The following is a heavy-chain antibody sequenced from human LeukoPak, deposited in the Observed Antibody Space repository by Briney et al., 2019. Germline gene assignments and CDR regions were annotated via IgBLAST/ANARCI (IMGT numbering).Heavy chain of an antibody. Sequence: GGSLRLPCAASGFTFSDYLMHWARQPPGKGLVWVSRIDGDGSSTIYADSVKGRFTISRDNGKNTLYLQMNSLRAEDTAVYYCARVHVVRGENWFDPWGQGTLVTVSS. D-gene: IGHD3-10*01. CDR1: GFTFSDYL. CDR3: ARVHVVRGENWFDP. V-gene: IGHV3-74*01. CDR2: IDGDGSST. J-gene: IGHJ5*02.